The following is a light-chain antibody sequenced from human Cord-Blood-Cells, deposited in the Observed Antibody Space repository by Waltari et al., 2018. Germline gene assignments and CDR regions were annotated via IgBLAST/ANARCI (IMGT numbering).Light chain of an antibody. V-gene: IGLV2-23*02. J-gene: IGLJ3*02. Sequence: QSALTHPASVSGYPGQSTTIPCTGTSSDVGSYNLVSWYQQHPGTAPKHMIYEVSKRPSGVSNRFSGSKSGNTAALTIAGLQAEDEADYYCCSYAGSSTWVFGGGTKLTVL. CDR1: SSDVGSYNL. CDR3: CSYAGSSTWV. CDR2: EVS.